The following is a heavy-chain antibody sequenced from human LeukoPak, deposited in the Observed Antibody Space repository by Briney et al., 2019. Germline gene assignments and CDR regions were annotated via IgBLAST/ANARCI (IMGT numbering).Heavy chain of an antibody. D-gene: IGHD3/OR15-3a*01. CDR1: GFDFNKYW. CDR3: ARGGYYNFWTGLVDY. Sequence: GGSLRLSCAASGFDFNKYWMNWVRQAPGMGLEWVANIKHDDTEINYVDSVRGRFTVSRDNAKNSLYLQLNSLRHEDAAVYFCARGGYYNFWTGLVDYWGLGTRVTVSS. J-gene: IGHJ4*02. V-gene: IGHV3-7*01. CDR2: IKHDDTEI.